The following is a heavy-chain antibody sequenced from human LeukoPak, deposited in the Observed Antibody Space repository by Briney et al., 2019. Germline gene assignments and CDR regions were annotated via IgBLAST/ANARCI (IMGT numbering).Heavy chain of an antibody. J-gene: IGHJ4*02. CDR1: GFTLSTYS. CDR3: ARGTSGAYNGY. D-gene: IGHD4-17*01. Sequence: GGSLRLSCAVSGFTLSTYSMNWDRQAPGKGLEWISYIRNSIDITYYADSVKGRFTISRDNAKNSLYLQMNSLRDEDTAVYYCARGTSGAYNGYWGPGTLVTVSS. CDR2: IRNSIDIT. V-gene: IGHV3-48*02.